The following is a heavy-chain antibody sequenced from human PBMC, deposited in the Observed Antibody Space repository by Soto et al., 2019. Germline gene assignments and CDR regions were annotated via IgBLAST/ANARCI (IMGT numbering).Heavy chain of an antibody. J-gene: IGHJ6*03. CDR2: ISGSGGST. CDR1: GFTSTNYA. Sequence: GGSLRLSCAASGFTSTNYAMSWVRQTPGKGLHWVSLISGSGGSTYYADSVKGRFTISRDSSKGTLYLQMNSLRAEDTAVYYCEKVVTTGSGYYYYMDVWGKGTTVTVSS. V-gene: IGHV3-23*01. CDR3: EKVVTTGSGYYYYMDV. D-gene: IGHD4-4*01.